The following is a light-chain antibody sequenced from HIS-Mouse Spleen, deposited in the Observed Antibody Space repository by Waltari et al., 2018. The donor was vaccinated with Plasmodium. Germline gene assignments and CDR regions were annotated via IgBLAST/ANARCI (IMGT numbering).Light chain of an antibody. CDR3: QSADSSGTPNWV. V-gene: IGLV3-25*03. Sequence: SYELTQPPSVSVSPGQTARITCSGDALPKQSAYWYQQKPGQAPVLGIYKDSERPSGIPERFSGSSSGTTVTLTIRGVQAEDEADYYWQSADSSGTPNWVFGGGTKLTVL. CDR2: KDS. CDR1: ALPKQS. J-gene: IGLJ3*02.